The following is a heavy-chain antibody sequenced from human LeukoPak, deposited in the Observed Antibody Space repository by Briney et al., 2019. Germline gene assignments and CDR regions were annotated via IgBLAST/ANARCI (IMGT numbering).Heavy chain of an antibody. J-gene: IGHJ4*02. D-gene: IGHD6-19*01. CDR1: GFTFSSYG. Sequence: PGGSLRLSCAASGFTFSSYGMHWVRQAPGKGLEWVAVIWYDGSNKYYADSVKGRFAISRDNSKNTLYLQMNSLRAEDTAVYYCARGYSSGCFDYWGQGTLVTVSS. V-gene: IGHV3-33*01. CDR3: ARGYSSGCFDY. CDR2: IWYDGSNK.